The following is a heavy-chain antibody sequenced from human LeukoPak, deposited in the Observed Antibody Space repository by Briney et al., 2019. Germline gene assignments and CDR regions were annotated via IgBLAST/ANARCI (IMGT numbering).Heavy chain of an antibody. CDR1: GGSISSSSYY. V-gene: IGHV4-39*01. D-gene: IGHD2-8*01. CDR2: IYYSGST. J-gene: IGHJ5*02. Sequence: PSETLSLTCTVSGGSISSSSYYWGWIRQPPGKGLEWIGSIYYSGSTYYNPSLKSRVTISVDTSKNQFSLKLSSVTAADTAVYYCASLPGPRRYCTNVVCPTQPCFAPWGQGTLVTVSS. CDR3: ASLPGPRRYCTNVVCPTQPCFAP.